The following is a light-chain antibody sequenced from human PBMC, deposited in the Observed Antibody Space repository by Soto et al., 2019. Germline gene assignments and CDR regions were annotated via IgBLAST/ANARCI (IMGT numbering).Light chain of an antibody. CDR3: QQYGSSPRRT. CDR2: GAS. J-gene: IGKJ1*01. CDR1: QSVSSSY. Sequence: EIVLTQSPGTLSLSPGERATLSCRASQSVSSSYLAWYQQKPGQAPRPLIYGASSRATGIPDRFSGSGSGTDFTLTISRLEPEDFAVYYCQQYGSSPRRTFGQGTKVDIK. V-gene: IGKV3-20*01.